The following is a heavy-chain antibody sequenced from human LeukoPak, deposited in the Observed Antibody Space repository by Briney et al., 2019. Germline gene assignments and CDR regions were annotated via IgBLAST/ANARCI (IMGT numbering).Heavy chain of an antibody. CDR3: VRGSGYYI. D-gene: IGHD5-12*01. CDR1: GYTFPKYD. V-gene: IGHV1-8*03. J-gene: IGHJ3*02. Sequence: GAAVPVSCKASGYTFPKYDINGLGQATGRGLEWMGWMDRNSGNTGYAQKFQGRVTISRNTSISTAYMELSSLRSEDTAVYYCVRGSGYYIWGQGAMVTVSS. CDR2: MDRNSGNT.